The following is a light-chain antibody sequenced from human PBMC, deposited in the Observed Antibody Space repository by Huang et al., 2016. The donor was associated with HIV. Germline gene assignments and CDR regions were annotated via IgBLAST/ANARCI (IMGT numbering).Light chain of an antibody. CDR1: QSVLYSANNKNY. CDR2: WAT. Sequence: DIVMTQSPDSLAVSLGERATIHCKSSQSVLYSANNKNYLAWYQQKPGQPPKLLIYWATTRESGVPGRFSGSGSGTDFTLTISSLQAEDVAVYYCQQYYSTPWTFGQGTKVEIK. J-gene: IGKJ1*01. CDR3: QQYYSTPWT. V-gene: IGKV4-1*01.